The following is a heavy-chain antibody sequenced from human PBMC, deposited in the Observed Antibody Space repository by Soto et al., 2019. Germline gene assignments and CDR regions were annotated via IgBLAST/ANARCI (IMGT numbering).Heavy chain of an antibody. CDR2: ISGSGGST. CDR3: AKEFYSSGWYRY. V-gene: IGHV3-23*01. J-gene: IGHJ4*02. D-gene: IGHD6-19*01. CDR1: GFTFSSYA. Sequence: EVQLLESGGGLVQPGGSLRLSCAASGFTFSSYAMSWVRQAPGKGLEWVSAISGSGGSTYYADSVNGRFTISRDNSKNTMYLQMNSLRAEDTAVYYCAKEFYSSGWYRYWGQGTLVTVSS.